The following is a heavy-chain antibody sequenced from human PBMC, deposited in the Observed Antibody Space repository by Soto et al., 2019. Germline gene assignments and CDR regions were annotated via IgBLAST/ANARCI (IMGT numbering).Heavy chain of an antibody. J-gene: IGHJ4*02. Sequence: QVQLVQSGAEVKKPGASVKVSCKTSGYPFTSYGINWVRQAPGQGPEWMGWISAYNGKTSYTQEFQGRVTMTTDTSTSTAYMELRSLRSDDTAVYYCARDRLIAVTGLRHYWGQGTLVTVSS. CDR2: ISAYNGKT. CDR1: GYPFTSYG. V-gene: IGHV1-18*01. D-gene: IGHD6-19*01. CDR3: ARDRLIAVTGLRHY.